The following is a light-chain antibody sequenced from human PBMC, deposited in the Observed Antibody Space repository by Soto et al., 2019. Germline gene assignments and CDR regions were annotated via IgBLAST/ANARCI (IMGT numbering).Light chain of an antibody. Sequence: DIPMTQAPSTLSASLGDRAPITCRASQSISRWLAWYQQKPGKAPNLLIYDASSLESGVPSRFSGSGSGTDFTLTISRLEPEDFAVYYCQQYGRSSTFGRGTRLEI. CDR1: QSISRW. CDR3: QQYGRSST. J-gene: IGKJ5*01. V-gene: IGKV1-5*01. CDR2: DAS.